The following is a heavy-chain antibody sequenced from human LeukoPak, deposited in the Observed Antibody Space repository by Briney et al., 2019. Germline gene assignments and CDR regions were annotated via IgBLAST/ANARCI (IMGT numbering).Heavy chain of an antibody. D-gene: IGHD3-22*01. J-gene: IGHJ4*02. CDR3: AREVGYYDSSGKDY. CDR1: GFTFSSYS. CDR2: ISSSSSYI. V-gene: IGHV3-21*01. Sequence: PGGSLRLSCAASGFTFSSYSMNRVRQAPGKGLEWVSSISSSSSYIYYADSVKGRFTISRDNTKNSLYLQMNSLRAEDTAVYYCAREVGYYDSSGKDYWGQGTLVTVSS.